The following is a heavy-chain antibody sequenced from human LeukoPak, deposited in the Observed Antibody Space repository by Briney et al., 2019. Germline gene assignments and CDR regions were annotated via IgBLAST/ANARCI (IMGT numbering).Heavy chain of an antibody. CDR1: GFTFRSYW. Sequence: GGSLRLSCAASGFTFRSYWVTWVRQAPGKGLDWVANIKRDGSVKYYGDSVKGRFTISRDNAKNSLYLQMNSLRAEDTAVYYCARALIGYYFDYWGQGTLVTVSS. J-gene: IGHJ4*02. CDR2: IKRDGSVK. V-gene: IGHV3-7*01. CDR3: ARALIGYYFDY. D-gene: IGHD2-8*01.